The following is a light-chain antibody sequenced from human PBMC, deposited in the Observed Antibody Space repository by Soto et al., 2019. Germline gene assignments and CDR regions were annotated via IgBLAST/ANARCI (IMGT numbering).Light chain of an antibody. V-gene: IGKV3-20*01. CDR2: AAS. J-gene: IGKJ1*01. CDR3: QHYGTSSRT. Sequence: EIVLTQSPGTLSLSPGESATLSCRATQSVSATYLAWYQQKPGQAPRLLIYAASSRATDIPDRFSGSGSGTDFTFAISRLEPEDFAVYWCQHYGTSSRTFGQGTKVEIK. CDR1: QSVSATY.